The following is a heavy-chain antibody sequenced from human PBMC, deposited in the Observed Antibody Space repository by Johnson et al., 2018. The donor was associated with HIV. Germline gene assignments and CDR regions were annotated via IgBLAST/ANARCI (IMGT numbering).Heavy chain of an antibody. Sequence: HVQLVEYGGGVVQPGGSLRLSCAASGFTFSSYGMHWVRQAPGKGLEWVAFIRYDGSNKYYADSVKGRFTISRDNAKNSLYLQMNSLRAEDTAVYYCAGSPSEWDAFDIWGQGTMVTVSS. D-gene: IGHD3-3*01. CDR3: AGSPSEWDAFDI. V-gene: IGHV3-30*02. J-gene: IGHJ3*02. CDR2: IRYDGSNK. CDR1: GFTFSSYG.